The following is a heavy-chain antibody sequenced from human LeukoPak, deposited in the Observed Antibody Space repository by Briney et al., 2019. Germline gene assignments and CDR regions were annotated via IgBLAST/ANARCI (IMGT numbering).Heavy chain of an antibody. CDR2: IKQDGSEK. CDR1: GFTFSSYW. D-gene: IGHD2-2*01. CDR3: ARAGRYCSSTSCSRSSFDP. Sequence: GSLRLSCAASGFTFSSYWMSWVRQAPGKGLEWVANIKQDGSEKYYVDSVKGRFTISRDNAKNSLYLQMNSLRAEDTAVYYCARAGRYCSSTSCSRSSFDPWGQGTLVTVSS. J-gene: IGHJ5*02. V-gene: IGHV3-7*01.